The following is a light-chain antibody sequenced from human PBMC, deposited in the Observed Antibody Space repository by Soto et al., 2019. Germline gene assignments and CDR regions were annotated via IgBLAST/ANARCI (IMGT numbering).Light chain of an antibody. Sequence: EIVLTQSPGTLSLSPGERATISCRASQSVSSSYLAWYQQKPGQAPRLLIYGESSRATGIPDRFSGSGSGTDFTLTISRLEPEDFAVYYCQQYGSSPRTFGQGTKVDIK. CDR2: GES. J-gene: IGKJ1*01. CDR1: QSVSSSY. V-gene: IGKV3-20*01. CDR3: QQYGSSPRT.